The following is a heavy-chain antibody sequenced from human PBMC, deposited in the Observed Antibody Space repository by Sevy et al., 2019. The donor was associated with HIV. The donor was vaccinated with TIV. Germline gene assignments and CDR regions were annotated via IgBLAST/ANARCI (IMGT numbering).Heavy chain of an antibody. V-gene: IGHV3-48*03. CDR2: ISSSGSTI. CDR1: GFTFSSYE. J-gene: IGHJ4*02. D-gene: IGHD4-17*01. Sequence: GGSLRLSCAASGFTFSSYEMNWVRKAPGTGLEWVSYISSSGSTIYYADSVKGRFTISRDNAKNSLYLQMNSLRAEDTAVYYCARASVMTTADYWGQGTLVTVSS. CDR3: ARASVMTTADY.